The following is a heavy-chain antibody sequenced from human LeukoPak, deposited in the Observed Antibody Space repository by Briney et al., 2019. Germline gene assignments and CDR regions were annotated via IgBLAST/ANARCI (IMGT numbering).Heavy chain of an antibody. V-gene: IGHV3-30-3*01. D-gene: IGHD3-22*01. CDR1: GFTFSSYA. J-gene: IGHJ4*02. Sequence: GGSLRLSCAASGFTFSSYAMHWVRQAPGKGLEWVAVISYDGINKYYADSVKGRFTISRDNSKNTLYLQMNSLRAEDTAVYYCARGRNYYDSSGYYYAPNFDYWGQGTLVTVSS. CDR2: ISYDGINK. CDR3: ARGRNYYDSSGYYYAPNFDY.